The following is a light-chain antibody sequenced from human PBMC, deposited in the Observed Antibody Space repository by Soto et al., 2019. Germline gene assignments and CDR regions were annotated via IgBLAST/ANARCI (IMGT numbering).Light chain of an antibody. V-gene: IGKV3-11*01. CDR3: QQSSNWPPIT. CDR2: DAY. Sequence: TQSPATLSFSPGESATLSCRASQSVSSNLAWYQQKPGQAPRLLIYDAYNRATGIPARFSGSGSGADFTLTISSLEPEDFAVYYCQQSSNWPPITFGQGTRLEIK. J-gene: IGKJ5*01. CDR1: QSVSSN.